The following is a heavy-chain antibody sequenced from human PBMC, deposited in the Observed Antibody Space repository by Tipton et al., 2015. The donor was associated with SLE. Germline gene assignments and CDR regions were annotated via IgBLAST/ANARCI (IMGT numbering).Heavy chain of an antibody. CDR3: ARGVVKYYGNVGPDWFDP. CDR1: GAASSSTTYY. CDR2: IYYTGST. D-gene: IGHD3-16*01. Sequence: TLSLTCTVSGAASSSTTYYMGWIRQSPGVGLEWIGSIYYTGSTYYNPSLKSRLTMSVDTPKSQFSLKMTSVTAADTAVYYCARGVVKYYGNVGPDWFDPWGQGAQVIVSS. V-gene: IGHV4-39*01. J-gene: IGHJ5*02.